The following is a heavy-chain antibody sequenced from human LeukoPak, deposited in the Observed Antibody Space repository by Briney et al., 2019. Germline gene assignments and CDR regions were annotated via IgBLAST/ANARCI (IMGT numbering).Heavy chain of an antibody. CDR3: ARPSYGD. J-gene: IGHJ4*02. V-gene: IGHV3-48*03. CDR2: SSSSGSTI. CDR1: GFTFSNDD. D-gene: IGHD4-17*01. Sequence: PGGSLRLSCAASGFTFSNDDKNWVRQAPPRGLEWVSYSSSSGSTIYYDASVKGRFTISRDNAKNSLYLQMNTLTAADTAVYYCARPSYGDWGQGVLVVVSS.